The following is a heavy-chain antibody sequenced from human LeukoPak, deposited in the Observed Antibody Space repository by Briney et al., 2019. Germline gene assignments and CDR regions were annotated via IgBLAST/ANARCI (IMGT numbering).Heavy chain of an antibody. CDR1: GGSISSGGYY. D-gene: IGHD3-3*01. J-gene: IGHJ4*02. CDR3: ARGSTDDFWSGYYKYYFDY. Sequence: PSETLSLTCTVSGGSISSGGYYWSWIRQHPGKGLEWIGYIYYSGSTYYNPSLKSRVTISVDTSKNQFSLKLSSVTAADTAVHYCARGSTDDFWSGYYKYYFDYWGQGTLVTVSS. V-gene: IGHV4-31*03. CDR2: IYYSGST.